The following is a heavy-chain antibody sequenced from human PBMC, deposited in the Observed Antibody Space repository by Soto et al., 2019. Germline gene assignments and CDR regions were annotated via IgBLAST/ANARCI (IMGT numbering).Heavy chain of an antibody. Sequence: QVQLVQSGAEVKKPGASVKVSCKASGYTFTGYQMHWVRQAPGQGLEWMGWINPNSGGTNYAQKFQGRVTMTRDTSITTAYMELNRLTSDDTAVYYCAKGDIVVVVAATTFDPWGQGTLVTVSS. V-gene: IGHV1-2*02. D-gene: IGHD2-15*01. CDR1: GYTFTGYQ. CDR3: AKGDIVVVVAATTFDP. J-gene: IGHJ5*02. CDR2: INPNSGGT.